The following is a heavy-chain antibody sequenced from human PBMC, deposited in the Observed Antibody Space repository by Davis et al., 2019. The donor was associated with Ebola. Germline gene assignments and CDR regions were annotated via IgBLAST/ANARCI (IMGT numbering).Heavy chain of an antibody. CDR2: IYYSGST. D-gene: IGHD3-22*01. Sequence: SETLSLTCTVSGGSISSYYWGWIRQPPGKGLEWIGYIYYSGSTNYNPSLKSRVTISVDTSKNQFSLKLRSVTAADTAVYYCARGEPEYYYDSSGYYLRAEYFQHWGQGTLVTVSS. CDR1: GGSISSYY. V-gene: IGHV4-59*08. CDR3: ARGEPEYYYDSSGYYLRAEYFQH. J-gene: IGHJ1*01.